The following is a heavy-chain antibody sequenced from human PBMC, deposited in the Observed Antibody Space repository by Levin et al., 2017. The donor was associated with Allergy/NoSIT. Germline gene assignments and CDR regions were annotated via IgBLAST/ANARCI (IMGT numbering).Heavy chain of an antibody. CDR2: ISYDGSNK. CDR3: AKNGAVAGTVHFDY. D-gene: IGHD6-19*01. J-gene: IGHJ4*02. Sequence: GESLKISCAASGFTFSSYGMHWVRQAPGKGLEWVAVISYDGSNKYYADSVKGRFTISRDNSKNTLYLQMNSLRAEDTAVYYCAKNGAVAGTVHFDYWGQGTLVTVSS. CDR1: GFTFSSYG. V-gene: IGHV3-30*18.